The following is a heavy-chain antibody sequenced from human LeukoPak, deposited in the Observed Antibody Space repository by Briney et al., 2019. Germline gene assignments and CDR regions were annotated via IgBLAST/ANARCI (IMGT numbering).Heavy chain of an antibody. V-gene: IGHV3-11*04. D-gene: IGHD5-18*01. J-gene: IGHJ4*02. CDR3: AKSRWDTAMIQDYFDD. CDR1: GFTFSDYY. Sequence: PGGSLRLSCAASGFTFSDYYMSWIRQAPGEGLEWVSYISSSGSTIYYADSVKGRFTISRDNAKNSLYLQMNSLRAEDTAVYYCAKSRWDTAMIQDYFDDWGQGTLVTVSS. CDR2: ISSSGSTI.